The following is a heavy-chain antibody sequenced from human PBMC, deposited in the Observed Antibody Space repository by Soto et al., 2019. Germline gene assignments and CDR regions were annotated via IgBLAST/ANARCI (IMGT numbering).Heavy chain of an antibody. J-gene: IGHJ4*02. CDR2: IKQDGSEK. D-gene: IGHD6-13*01. CDR1: GFTFSSYW. Sequence: PGGSLRLSCAASGFTFSSYWMSWVRQAPGKGLEWVANIKQDGSEKYYVDSVKGRFTISRDNAKNSLYLQMNSLRAEDTAVYYCARVRIATCPFIWYSWSQGTLVTVSS. V-gene: IGHV3-7*04. CDR3: ARVRIATCPFIWYS.